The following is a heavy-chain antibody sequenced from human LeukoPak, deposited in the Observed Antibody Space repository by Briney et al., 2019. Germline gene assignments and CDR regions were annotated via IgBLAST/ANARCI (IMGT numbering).Heavy chain of an antibody. J-gene: IGHJ4*02. D-gene: IGHD1-26*01. CDR3: ARDSGSYYGVDY. Sequence: PSQTLSLTCTVSGGSISSGSYDWSWIRQPAGKGLEWIGRIYTSGSTNYNPSLKSRVTISVDTSKNQFSLKLSSVTAADTAVYYCARDSGSYYGVDYWGQGTLVTVSS. CDR1: GGSISSGSYD. V-gene: IGHV4-61*02. CDR2: IYTSGST.